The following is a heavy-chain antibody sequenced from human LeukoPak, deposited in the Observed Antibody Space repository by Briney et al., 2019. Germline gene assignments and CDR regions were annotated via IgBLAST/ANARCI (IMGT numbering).Heavy chain of an antibody. D-gene: IGHD3-16*01. CDR2: INNSGGST. V-gene: IGHV3-23*01. Sequence: PGGSLRLSCAASGFTFSSYAMSWVRQAPGKGLEWVSTINNSGGSTYYADSVKGRFTISRDNAKSTLYLQMNSLRAEDTAVYYCARLTPPFDYWGQGTLVTVSS. CDR1: GFTFSSYA. J-gene: IGHJ4*02. CDR3: ARLTPPFDY.